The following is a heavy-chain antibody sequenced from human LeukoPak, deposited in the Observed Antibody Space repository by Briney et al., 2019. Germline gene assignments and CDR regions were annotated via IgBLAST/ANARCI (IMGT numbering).Heavy chain of an antibody. Sequence: ASVKVSCKASGYTFTSYGISWVRQAPGQGLEWMGWISAYNGNTNYAQKLQGRVTMTTDTSTSTAYMELRSLRSDDTAVCYCARDHPAYCGGDCPPQNYWGQGTLVTVSS. CDR2: ISAYNGNT. D-gene: IGHD2-21*02. J-gene: IGHJ4*02. V-gene: IGHV1-18*01. CDR1: GYTFTSYG. CDR3: ARDHPAYCGGDCPPQNY.